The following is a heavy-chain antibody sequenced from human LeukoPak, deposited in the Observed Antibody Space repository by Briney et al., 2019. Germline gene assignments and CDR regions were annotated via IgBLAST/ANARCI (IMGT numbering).Heavy chain of an antibody. CDR2: ISGSGGST. D-gene: IGHD3-22*01. V-gene: IGHV3-23*01. Sequence: GGSLRLSCAASGFTFSSYAMSWVRQAPGKGLEWVSAISGSGGSTYYADSVKGRFTISRDNSKNTLYLQMNSLRAEDTAVYYCAKVPHYYYDSSGYYHPYYFDYWGQGTLVTVSS. CDR3: AKVPHYYYDSSGYYHPYYFDY. J-gene: IGHJ4*02. CDR1: GFTFSSYA.